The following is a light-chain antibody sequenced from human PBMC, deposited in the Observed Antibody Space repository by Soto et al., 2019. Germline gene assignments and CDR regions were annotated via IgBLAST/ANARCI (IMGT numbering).Light chain of an antibody. CDR1: QSISSY. CDR2: KAS. J-gene: IGKJ1*01. Sequence: DIQMTQSPTTLSASVGDRVTITCRASQSISSYLAWYQQKPGKAPKLLIYKASSLESGVPSRFSGSRSGTEFTLTISSLQPDDFATYYCQQYNSYSWTFGQGTKV. V-gene: IGKV1-5*03. CDR3: QQYNSYSWT.